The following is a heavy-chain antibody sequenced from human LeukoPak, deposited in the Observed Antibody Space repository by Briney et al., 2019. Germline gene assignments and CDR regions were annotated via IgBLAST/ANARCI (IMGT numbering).Heavy chain of an antibody. Sequence: ASVKVSCKISEYSLSDLSIHWVREAAGAGLEWMGGFDSENNKMVYSQKFQGRVTMIEDTSADTAYMELTSLRSEDTAVYFCATDRVYRSSGRSWGFFDYWGQGTLVIVSS. CDR2: FDSENNKM. CDR3: ATDRVYRSSGRSWGFFDY. D-gene: IGHD6-19*01. CDR1: EYSLSDLS. V-gene: IGHV1-24*01. J-gene: IGHJ4*02.